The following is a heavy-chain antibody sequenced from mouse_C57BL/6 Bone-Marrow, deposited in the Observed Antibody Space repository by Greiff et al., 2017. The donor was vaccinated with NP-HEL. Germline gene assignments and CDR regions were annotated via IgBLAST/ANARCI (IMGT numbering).Heavy chain of an antibody. J-gene: IGHJ2*01. CDR2: INPSNGGT. Sequence: QVQLKQPGTELVKPGASVKLSCKASGYTFTSYWMHWVKQRPGQGLEWIGNINPSNGGTNYNEKFKSKATLTVDKSSSTAYMQLSSLTSEDSAVYYCARSNYYGSQYYFDYWGQGTTLTVSS. CDR1: GYTFTSYW. V-gene: IGHV1-53*01. D-gene: IGHD1-1*01. CDR3: ARSNYYGSQYYFDY.